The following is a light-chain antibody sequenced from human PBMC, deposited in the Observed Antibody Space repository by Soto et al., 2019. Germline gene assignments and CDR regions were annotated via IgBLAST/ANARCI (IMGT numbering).Light chain of an antibody. V-gene: IGKV3-20*01. Sequence: EIVLTQSPGTLSLSPGERATLSCRASQSVSSSYLAWYQQKPGQAPRLLLYDASSMATGIPDRFSGSGSGTDFTLTISRLEPEDFAVYYCQQSGSSPPTYTFGQGTKLEIK. CDR3: QQSGSSPPTYT. CDR1: QSVSSSY. CDR2: DAS. J-gene: IGKJ2*01.